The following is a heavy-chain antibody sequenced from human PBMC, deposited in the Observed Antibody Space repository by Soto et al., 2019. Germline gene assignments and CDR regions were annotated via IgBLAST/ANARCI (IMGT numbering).Heavy chain of an antibody. Sequence: QVQLQESGPGLVKPSETLSLTCTVSGGSISNYYWSWIRQPPGKGLEWIGHMYYSGSTNYNPSLKSRVTISVDTSKNQFSLKLSSVTAADTAVYYCARGGCWPEFDPWGQGILVTVSS. CDR3: ARGGCWPEFDP. CDR1: GGSISNYY. D-gene: IGHD2-15*01. CDR2: MYYSGST. J-gene: IGHJ5*02. V-gene: IGHV4-59*01.